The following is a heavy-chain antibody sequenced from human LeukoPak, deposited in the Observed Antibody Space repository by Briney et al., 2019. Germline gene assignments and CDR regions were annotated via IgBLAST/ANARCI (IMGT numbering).Heavy chain of an antibody. CDR2: MNPNSGNT. D-gene: IGHD5-18*01. V-gene: IGHV1-8*03. CDR3: ARVDAAMVPPTFDY. J-gene: IGHJ4*02. CDR1: GYTFTSYD. Sequence: GASVKVSCKASGYTFTSYDINWVRQATGQGREWMGWMNPNSGNTGYAQKFQGRVTITRNTSISTAYMELSSLRSEDTAVYYCARVDAAMVPPTFDYWGQGTLVTVSS.